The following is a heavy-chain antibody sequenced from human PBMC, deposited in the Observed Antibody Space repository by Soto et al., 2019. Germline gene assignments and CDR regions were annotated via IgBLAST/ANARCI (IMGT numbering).Heavy chain of an antibody. J-gene: IGHJ4*02. CDR2: ISGSGGST. V-gene: IGHV3-23*01. CDR3: ASYTYDYVWGSYRTEFDY. CDR1: GFTFSSYA. Sequence: EVQLLESGGGLVQPGGSLRLSCAASGFTFSSYAMSWVRQAPGKRLEWVAAISGSGGSTYYADSVKGRFTISRDNPKNTLDLQRNSLRAEDTAVYYCASYTYDYVWGSYRTEFDYWGQGTLVTVSS. D-gene: IGHD3-16*02.